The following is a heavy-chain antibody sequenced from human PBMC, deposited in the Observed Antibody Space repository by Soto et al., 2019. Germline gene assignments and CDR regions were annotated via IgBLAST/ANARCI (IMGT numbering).Heavy chain of an antibody. Sequence: LSLTCTVSGASITYGAYSWSWIRQTPGKGLEWIGYINHLETTFYNPSFESRLTLSIDRTKNQFSLNLKSMSAADRAVYFCARGGGFDSFDYWGQGILVIVSS. D-gene: IGHD3-10*01. J-gene: IGHJ4*02. CDR3: ARGGGFDSFDY. CDR2: INHLETT. CDR1: GASITYGAYS. V-gene: IGHV4-30-2*01.